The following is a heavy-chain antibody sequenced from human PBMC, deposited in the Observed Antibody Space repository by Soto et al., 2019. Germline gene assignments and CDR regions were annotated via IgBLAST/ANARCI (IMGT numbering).Heavy chain of an antibody. J-gene: IGHJ3*02. V-gene: IGHV3-30-3*01. CDR1: GFTFSSYA. CDR2: ISYDGSNK. Sequence: QVQLVESGGGVVQPGRSLRLSCAASGFTFSSYAMHWVRQAPGKGLEWVAVISYDGSNKYYADSVKGRFTISRDNSKNTLYLQMNSLRAEDTAVYYCARGGGKNHDSSGSEDAFDIWGQGTMVTVSS. D-gene: IGHD3-22*01. CDR3: ARGGGKNHDSSGSEDAFDI.